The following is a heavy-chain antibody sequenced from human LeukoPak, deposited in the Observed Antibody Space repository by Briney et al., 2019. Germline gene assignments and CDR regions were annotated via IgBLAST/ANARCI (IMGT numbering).Heavy chain of an antibody. V-gene: IGHV4-59*01. CDR3: ARDRKDYVWGSYRYYGAFDI. J-gene: IGHJ3*02. CDR2: IHYSGST. CDR1: GGSISSYY. D-gene: IGHD3-16*02. Sequence: SETLSLTCTVSGGSISSYYWSWIRQPPGKGLEWIGYIHYSGSTNYNPSLKSRVTISVDTSKNQFSLKVSSVTAADTAVYYCARDRKDYVWGSYRYYGAFDIWGQGTMVTVSS.